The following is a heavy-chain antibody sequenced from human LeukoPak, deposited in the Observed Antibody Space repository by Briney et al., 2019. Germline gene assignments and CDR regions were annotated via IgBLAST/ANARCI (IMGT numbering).Heavy chain of an antibody. CDR1: GFNFSMSA. D-gene: IGHD2-2*01. J-gene: IGHJ4*02. CDR2: ITASGGET. V-gene: IGHV3-23*01. CDR3: ARLKGQGLRHVPAN. Sequence: PGGAPRLSCSGSGFNFSMSAMSWVRQAPGEGVSWVSGITASGGETNYADSARGRFTISRDNSKDTVYLDMKSLRVDDTDMYYWARLKGQGLRHVPANWGQGALVTVSS.